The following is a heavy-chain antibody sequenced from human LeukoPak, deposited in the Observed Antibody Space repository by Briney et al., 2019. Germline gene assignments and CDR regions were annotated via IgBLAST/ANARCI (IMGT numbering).Heavy chain of an antibody. V-gene: IGHV3-23*01. J-gene: IGHJ4*02. CDR3: AKAYLVRGVTHYFDY. Sequence: PGGSLRLSCAASGFTFSSYAMSWVRQAPGKGLEWVSGITGISGDTYYADSVKGRFTISRDNSKNTLYLQMNSLRADDTAVYYCAKAYLVRGVTHYFDYWGQGTLVIVSS. CDR1: GFTFSSYA. D-gene: IGHD3-10*01. CDR2: ITGISGDT.